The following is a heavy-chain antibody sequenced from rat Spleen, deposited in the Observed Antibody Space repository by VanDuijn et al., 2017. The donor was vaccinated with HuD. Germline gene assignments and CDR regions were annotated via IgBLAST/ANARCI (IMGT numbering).Heavy chain of an antibody. J-gene: IGHJ3*01. CDR3: TRHDYPGVTTNWLAY. CDR2: ISPSGVT. V-gene: IGHV5-25*01. CDR1: GFIFSNFD. D-gene: IGHD1-4*01. Sequence: EVQLVESGGGLVQPGGSLKLSCAASGFIFSNFDMAWVRQTPTKGLEWVASISPSGVTYYRDSVKGRFTVSRENAKTTLFLQMDSLKSEDTATYYCTRHDYPGVTTNWLAYWGQGTLVTVSS.